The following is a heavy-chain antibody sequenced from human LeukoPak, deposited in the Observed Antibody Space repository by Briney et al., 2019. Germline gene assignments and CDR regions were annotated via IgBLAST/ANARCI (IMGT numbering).Heavy chain of an antibody. CDR1: GGSFSGYY. J-gene: IGHJ3*02. CDR3: ARVPTGDDTFDI. D-gene: IGHD7-27*01. V-gene: IGHV4-34*01. CDR2: INHSGST. Sequence: SETLSLTCAVYGGSFSGYYWSWIRQPPGKGLEWIGEINHSGSTNYNPSLKSRVTMSVDTSKNQFSLKLSSVTAADTAVYYCARVPTGDDTFDIWGQGTMVTVSS.